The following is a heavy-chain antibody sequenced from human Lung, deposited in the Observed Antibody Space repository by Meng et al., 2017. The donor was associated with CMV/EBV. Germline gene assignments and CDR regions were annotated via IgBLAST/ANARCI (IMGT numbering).Heavy chain of an antibody. J-gene: IGHJ6*02. CDR3: ARDGLALTQQLVPYGMDV. CDR1: GYTFTGYY. V-gene: IGHV1-2*02. CDR2: INPNSGGT. D-gene: IGHD6-13*01. Sequence: ASVXVSXKASGYTFTGYYMHWVRQAPGQGLEWMGWINPNSGGTNYAQKFQGRVTMSRDTSISTAYMELSRVKSDDTAVYYCARDGLALTQQLVPYGMDVWGQGTTVTVSS.